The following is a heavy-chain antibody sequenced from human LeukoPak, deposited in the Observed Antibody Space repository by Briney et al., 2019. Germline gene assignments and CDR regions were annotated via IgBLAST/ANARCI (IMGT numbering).Heavy chain of an antibody. D-gene: IGHD3-3*01. CDR3: ARLGGQWSGSEFDY. V-gene: IGHV4-39*01. Sequence: PSETLSLTCTVSGGSISSSSYYWGWIRQPPGKGLEWIGSIYYSGSTYYNPSLKSRVTISVDTFKNQFSLKLSSVTAADTAVYYCARLGGQWSGSEFDYWGQGTLVTVSS. J-gene: IGHJ4*02. CDR2: IYYSGST. CDR1: GGSISSSSYY.